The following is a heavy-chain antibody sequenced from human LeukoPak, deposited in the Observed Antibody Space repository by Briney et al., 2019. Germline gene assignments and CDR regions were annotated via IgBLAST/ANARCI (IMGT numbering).Heavy chain of an antibody. CDR3: AKVGPHIDYGDYVYDY. J-gene: IGHJ4*02. CDR1: GFTFSSYA. CDR2: ISGSGGST. Sequence: GGSLRLSCAASGFTFSSYAMSWVRQAPGKGLEWVSAISGSGGSTYYADSVKGRFTISRDNSKNTLYLQMNSLRAEDTAVYYYAKVGPHIDYGDYVYDYWGQGTLVTVSS. V-gene: IGHV3-23*01. D-gene: IGHD4-17*01.